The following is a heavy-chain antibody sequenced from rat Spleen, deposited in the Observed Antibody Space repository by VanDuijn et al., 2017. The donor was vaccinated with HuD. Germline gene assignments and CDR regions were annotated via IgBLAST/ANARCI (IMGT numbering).Heavy chain of an antibody. CDR1: GFSLSSYG. CDR3: ASRGRTY. J-gene: IGHJ2*01. V-gene: IGHV2-13*01. Sequence: QVQLKESGPGLVQPSQTLSLTCTVSGFSLSSYGVIWVRQPPGKGLEWMGVILINGGTDYNSAIKSRLSISRDTSKSQVFLKLNSLQTEDTAMYFCASRGRTYWGQGVMVTVSS. CDR2: ILINGGT.